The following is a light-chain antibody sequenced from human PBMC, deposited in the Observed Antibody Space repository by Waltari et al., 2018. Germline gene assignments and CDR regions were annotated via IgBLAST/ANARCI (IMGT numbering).Light chain of an antibody. CDR1: QSISNW. V-gene: IGKV1-5*03. Sequence: DVQMTQSPSTLSASVGDRVTITCRASQSISNWLAWYQQKAGKVPKLLIYKASNLESGVPSRFSGSGSGREFTLTISSLQPEDFATYYCQQYNSNSKTFGQGTKVEIE. CDR2: KAS. J-gene: IGKJ1*01. CDR3: QQYNSNSKT.